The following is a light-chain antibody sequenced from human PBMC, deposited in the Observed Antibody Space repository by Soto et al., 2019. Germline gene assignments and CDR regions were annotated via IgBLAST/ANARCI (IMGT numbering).Light chain of an antibody. CDR1: SSDVGGYNY. V-gene: IGLV2-8*01. CDR2: EIS. Sequence: QSALTQPPSASGSPGQSVTISCTGTSSDVGGYNYVSWYQQHPGKAPKLMIYEISKRPSGVPDLFSGSKSGNTASLTVSGLQAEDEADYCCSSYAGSNCPVFGGGTKLTVL. CDR3: SSYAGSNCPV. J-gene: IGLJ3*02.